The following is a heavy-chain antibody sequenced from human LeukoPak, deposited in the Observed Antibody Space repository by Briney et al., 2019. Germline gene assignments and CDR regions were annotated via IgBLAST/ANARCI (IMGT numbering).Heavy chain of an antibody. V-gene: IGHV3-9*01. D-gene: IGHD3-16*02. CDR2: ISWNSGSI. CDR1: GFTFSSYA. Sequence: PGGSLRLSCAASGFTFSSYAMHWVRQAPGKGLEWVSGISWNSGSIGYADSVKGRFTISRDNAKNSLYLQMNSLRAEDTALYYCAKASLSVIVGGQGYFDYWGQGTLVTVSS. J-gene: IGHJ4*02. CDR3: AKASLSVIVGGQGYFDY.